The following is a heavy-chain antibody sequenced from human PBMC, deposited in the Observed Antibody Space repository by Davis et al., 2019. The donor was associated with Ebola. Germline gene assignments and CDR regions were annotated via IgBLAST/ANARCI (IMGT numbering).Heavy chain of an antibody. V-gene: IGHV1-69*06. CDR2: IIPIFGTA. CDR1: GGTFSSYA. Sequence: SVKVSCKASGGTFSSYAISWVRQAPGQGLEWMGGIIPIFGTANYAQKFQGRVTITADKSTSTAYMELSSLRSEDTAVYYCARIPLAYCGGDCYSWDYWGQGTLVTVSS. D-gene: IGHD2-21*01. CDR3: ARIPLAYCGGDCYSWDY. J-gene: IGHJ4*02.